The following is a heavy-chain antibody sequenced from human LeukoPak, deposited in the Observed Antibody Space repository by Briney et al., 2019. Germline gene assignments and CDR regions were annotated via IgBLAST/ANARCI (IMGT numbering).Heavy chain of an antibody. V-gene: IGHV1-69*05. CDR1: GGTFSSYA. CDR2: IIPIFGTA. J-gene: IGHJ5*02. Sequence: ASVKVSCKASGGTFSSYAISWVRQAPGQGLEWMGGIIPIFGTANYAQKFQGRVTMTRDTSISTAYMELSRLRSDDTAVYYCARDYSSGWYWFDPWGQGTLVTVSS. CDR3: ARDYSSGWYWFDP. D-gene: IGHD6-19*01.